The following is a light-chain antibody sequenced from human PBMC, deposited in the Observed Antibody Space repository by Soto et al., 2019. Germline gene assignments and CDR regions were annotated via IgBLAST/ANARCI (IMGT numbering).Light chain of an antibody. CDR2: DVS. J-gene: IGLJ1*01. CDR3: CSYAGSYTP. Sequence: QSALTQPRSVSGSPGQSVTISCTGTSSDVGGYNYVSWYQQHPGKAPKLMIYDVSKRPSGVPDRFFGSKSGNTASLTISGLQAEDEADYYCCSYAGSYTPFGTGTKLTVL. V-gene: IGLV2-11*01. CDR1: SSDVGGYNY.